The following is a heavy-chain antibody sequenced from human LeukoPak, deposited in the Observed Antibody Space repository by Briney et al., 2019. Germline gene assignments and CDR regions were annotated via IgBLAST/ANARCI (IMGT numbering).Heavy chain of an antibody. V-gene: IGHV3-30*02. CDR2: IHYDGYTT. CDR1: GFPLSTYG. CDR3: AKDVAYTFDY. D-gene: IGHD3-16*01. Sequence: PGGSLRLSCVTSGFPLSTYGVHWVRQAPGSGLEWVAYIHYDGYTTNYADSVKGRFTISRENSKNTPYLQMNSLRTEDTAVYYCAKDVAYTFDYWGQGTLVTVSS. J-gene: IGHJ4*02.